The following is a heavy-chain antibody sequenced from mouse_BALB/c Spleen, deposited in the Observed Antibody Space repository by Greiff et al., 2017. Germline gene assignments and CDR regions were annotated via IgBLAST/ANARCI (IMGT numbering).Heavy chain of an antibody. V-gene: IGHV1S29*02. D-gene: IGHD2-10*02. J-gene: IGHJ3*01. CDR1: GYTFTDYN. CDR2: IYPYNGGT. CDR3: ARSGGYGNAWFAY. Sequence: EVQLQQSGPELVKPGASVKISCKASGYTFTDYNMHWVKQSHGKSLEWIGYIYPYNGGTGYNQKFKSKATLTVDNSSSTAYMELRSLTSEDSAVYYCARSGGYGNAWFAYWGQGTLVTVSA.